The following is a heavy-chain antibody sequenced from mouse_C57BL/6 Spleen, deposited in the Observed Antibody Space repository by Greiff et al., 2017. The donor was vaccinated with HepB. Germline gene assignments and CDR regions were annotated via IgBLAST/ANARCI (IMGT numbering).Heavy chain of an antibody. V-gene: IGHV1-26*01. Sequence: VQLQQSGPELVKPGASVKISCKASGYTFTDYYMNWVKQSHGKSLEWIGDINPNNGGTSYNQKFKGKATLTVDKSSSTAYMALRSLTSEDSACYYCARSATVVARYFDVWGTGTTVTVSS. CDR2: INPNNGGT. J-gene: IGHJ1*03. CDR1: GYTFTDYY. D-gene: IGHD1-1*01. CDR3: ARSATVVARYFDV.